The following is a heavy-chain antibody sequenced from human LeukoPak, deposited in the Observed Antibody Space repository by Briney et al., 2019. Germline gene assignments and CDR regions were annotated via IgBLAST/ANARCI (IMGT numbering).Heavy chain of an antibody. J-gene: IGHJ5*02. CDR3: AREAGYCSSTSCPHWFDP. CDR2: IIPIFGTA. Sequence: SVKVSCKASGGTFSSYAISWVRQAPGQGLEWMGGIIPIFGTANYAQKFQGRVTITADESTSTAYMELSSLRSEDTAEYYCAREAGYCSSTSCPHWFDPWGQGTLVSVSS. D-gene: IGHD2-2*01. V-gene: IGHV1-69*13. CDR1: GGTFSSYA.